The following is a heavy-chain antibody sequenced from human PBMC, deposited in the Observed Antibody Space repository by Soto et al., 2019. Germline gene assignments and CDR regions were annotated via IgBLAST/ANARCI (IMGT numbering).Heavy chain of an antibody. CDR2: IRCQNGDT. Sequence: QVQLVQSGPEVKKAGASVKVSCKTSGYTFTNYGISWVRQAPGQGLEWMAWIRCQNGDTNFAQRFRGRVTLTKDSSTSTVYMELTSLRSDDTAVYYCARDGYSERYPRPNYFDSWGQGTQVSVSS. CDR3: ARDGYSERYPRPNYFDS. CDR1: GYTFTNYG. J-gene: IGHJ4*02. D-gene: IGHD1-26*01. V-gene: IGHV1-18*04.